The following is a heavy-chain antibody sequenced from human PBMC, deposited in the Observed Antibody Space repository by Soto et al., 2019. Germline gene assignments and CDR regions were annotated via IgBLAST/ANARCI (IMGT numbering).Heavy chain of an antibody. V-gene: IGHV3-23*01. D-gene: IGHD3-10*01. CDR2: ISGSGGTT. CDR3: AKQRAGFGSGSDTYYFDY. CDR1: GFTFSSNA. J-gene: IGHJ4*02. Sequence: GGSLRLSCIGSGFTFSSNAMSWVRQAPGKGLEWVSAISGSGGTTYYADSVKGRFAVSRDNSNNTLYLQMNSLRAEETAVYYCAKQRAGFGSGSDTYYFDYWGQGTLVTVSS.